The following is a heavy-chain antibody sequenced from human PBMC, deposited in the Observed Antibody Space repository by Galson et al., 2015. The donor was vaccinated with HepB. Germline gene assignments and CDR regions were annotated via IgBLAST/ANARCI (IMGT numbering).Heavy chain of an antibody. Sequence: SVKVSCKASGGTFSSYAISWVRQAPGQGLEWMGGIIPIFGTANYAQKFQGRVTITADESTSTAYIELSSLRSEDTAVYYCARRHGSGSYYTGPWFDPWGQGTLVTVSS. CDR2: IIPIFGTA. D-gene: IGHD3-10*01. CDR1: GGTFSSYA. J-gene: IGHJ5*02. V-gene: IGHV1-69*13. CDR3: ARRHGSGSYYTGPWFDP.